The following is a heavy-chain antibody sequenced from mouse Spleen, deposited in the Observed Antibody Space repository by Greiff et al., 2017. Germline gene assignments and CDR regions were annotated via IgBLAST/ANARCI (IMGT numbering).Heavy chain of an antibody. Sequence: EVKLVESGGGLVQSGRSLRLSCATSGFTFSDFYMEWVRQAPGKGLEWIAASRNKANDYTTEYSASVKGRFIVSRDTSQSILYLQMNALRAEDTAIYYCARDRTGIFAYWGQGTLVTLSA. CDR2: SRNKANDYTT. CDR3: ARDRTGIFAY. CDR1: GFTFSDFY. D-gene: IGHD4-1*01. V-gene: IGHV7-1*01. J-gene: IGHJ3*01.